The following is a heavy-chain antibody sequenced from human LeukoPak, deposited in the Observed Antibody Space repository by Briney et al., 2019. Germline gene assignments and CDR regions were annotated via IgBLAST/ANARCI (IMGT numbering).Heavy chain of an antibody. CDR1: GGSISSYY. CDR3: ARGGYYYYDSSGYYWFDP. V-gene: IGHV4-59*01. CDR2: IYYSGST. J-gene: IGHJ5*02. D-gene: IGHD3-22*01. Sequence: SETLSLTCTVSGGSISSYYWSWIRQPPGKGLEWIGYIYYSGSTNYNPSLKSRVTISVDTSKNQFPLKLSSVTAADTAVYYCARGGYYYYDSSGYYWFDPWGQGTLVTVSS.